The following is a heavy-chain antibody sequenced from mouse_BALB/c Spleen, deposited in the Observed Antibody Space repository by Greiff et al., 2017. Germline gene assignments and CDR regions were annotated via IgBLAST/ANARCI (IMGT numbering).Heavy chain of an antibody. V-gene: IGHV5-6-3*01. D-gene: IGHD2-14*01. J-gene: IGHJ3*01. CDR2: INSNGGST. CDR1: GFTFSSYG. CDR3: ASPRYDGSFAY. Sequence: EVMLVESGGGLVQPGGSLKLSCAASGFTFSSYGMSWVRQTPDKRLELVATINSNGGSTYYPDSVKGRFTISRDNAKNTLYLQMSSLKSEDTAMYYCASPRYDGSFAYWGQGTLVTVSA.